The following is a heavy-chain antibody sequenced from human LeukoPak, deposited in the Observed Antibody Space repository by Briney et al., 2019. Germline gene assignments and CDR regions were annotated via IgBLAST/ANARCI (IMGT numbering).Heavy chain of an antibody. V-gene: IGHV3-30-3*01. CDR1: GFTFSSYA. J-gene: IGHJ4*02. CDR2: ISYDGSNK. CDR3: ARSPVPYCSSTSCFHDY. D-gene: IGHD2-2*01. Sequence: GGSLRLSCAASGFTFSSYAMHWVRQAPGKGLEWVAVISYDGSNKYYADSVKGRFTISRDNSKNTLYLQMNSLRAEDTAVYYCARSPVPYCSSTSCFHDYWGQGTLVTVSS.